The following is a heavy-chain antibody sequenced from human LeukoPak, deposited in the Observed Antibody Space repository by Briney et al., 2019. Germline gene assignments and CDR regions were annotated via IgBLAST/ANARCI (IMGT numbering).Heavy chain of an antibody. CDR2: IYYSGST. CDR3: ARGLIVGATPIDY. D-gene: IGHD1-26*01. J-gene: IGHJ4*02. CDR1: GGSLSSGDYY. V-gene: IGHV4-30-4*01. Sequence: SETLSLTCTVSGGSLSSGDYYWSWIRQPPGKGLEWIGYIYYSGSTYYNPSLKSRVTISVDTSKNQFSLKLSSVTAADTAVYYCARGLIVGATPIDYWGQGTLVTVSS.